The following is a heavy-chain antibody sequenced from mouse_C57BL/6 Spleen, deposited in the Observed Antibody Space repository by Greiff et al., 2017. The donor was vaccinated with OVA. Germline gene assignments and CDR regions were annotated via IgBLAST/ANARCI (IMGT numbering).Heavy chain of an antibody. V-gene: IGHV5-16*01. CDR2: INYDGSST. D-gene: IGHD1-1*01. CDR3: AREHYGNFDY. J-gene: IGHJ2*01. Sequence: EVKLVESEGGLVQPGRSMKLSCTASGFTFSDYYMAWVRQVPEKGLEWVANINYDGSSTYYLDSLKSRFIISRDNAKNILYLQMSSLKSEDTATYYCAREHYGNFDYWGQGTTLTVSS. CDR1: GFTFSDYY.